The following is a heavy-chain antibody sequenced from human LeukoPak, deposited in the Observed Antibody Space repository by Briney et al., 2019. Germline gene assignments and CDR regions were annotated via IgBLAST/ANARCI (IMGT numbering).Heavy chain of an antibody. Sequence: GESLKISCKGSGYSFTSYWIGWVRQMPGKGLEWMGIIYPCDSDTRYSPSFQGQVTISADKSISTAYLQWSSLKASDTAMYYCARRYSPYCSGGSCYAPPYYWGQGTLVTVSS. CDR1: GYSFTSYW. V-gene: IGHV5-51*01. D-gene: IGHD2-15*01. J-gene: IGHJ4*02. CDR3: ARRYSPYCSGGSCYAPPYY. CDR2: IYPCDSDT.